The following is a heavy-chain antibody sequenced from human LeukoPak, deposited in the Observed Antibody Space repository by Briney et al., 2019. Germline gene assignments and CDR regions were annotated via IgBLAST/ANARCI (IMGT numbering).Heavy chain of an antibody. Sequence: GASVKVSCKASGYTFTSYAMNWVRQAPGQRLEWMGWINAGNGNTKYSQKFQGRVTVTRDTSASIVYMEVSSLRSEDTAVYYCAVGTTGSTVHFDYWGQGTLVTVSS. D-gene: IGHD4-17*01. CDR3: AVGTTGSTVHFDY. V-gene: IGHV1-3*01. CDR1: GYTFTSYA. CDR2: INAGNGNT. J-gene: IGHJ4*02.